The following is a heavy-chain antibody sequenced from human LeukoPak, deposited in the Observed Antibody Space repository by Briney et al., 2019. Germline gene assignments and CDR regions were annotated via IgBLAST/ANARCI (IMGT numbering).Heavy chain of an antibody. CDR2: ISYDGNNK. D-gene: IGHD3-10*01. V-gene: IGHV3-30-3*01. J-gene: IGHJ3*02. CDR1: GFTFSSYA. Sequence: GGSLRLSCAASGFTFSSYAMHWVRQAPGKGLEWVAIISYDGNNKYYADSVKGRFTISRDNSKNTLFLQMNSLRAEDTALYYCARDGDYYGSGTYSRGAFDIWGQGTIVTVSS. CDR3: ARDGDYYGSGTYSRGAFDI.